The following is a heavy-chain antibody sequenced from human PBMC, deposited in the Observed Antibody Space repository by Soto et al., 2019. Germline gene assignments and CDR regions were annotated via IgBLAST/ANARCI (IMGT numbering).Heavy chain of an antibody. CDR1: GFTFSSYG. Sequence: QVQLVESGGGVVQPGRSLRLSCAASGFTFSSYGMHWVRQAPGKGLEWVAVISYDGSNKYYADSVKGRFTISRDNSKNSLYLQMNSLRAENTAVYYCAKDFGESGSYYPDYWGQGTLVTVSS. CDR3: AKDFGESGSYYPDY. CDR2: ISYDGSNK. V-gene: IGHV3-30*18. J-gene: IGHJ4*02. D-gene: IGHD1-26*01.